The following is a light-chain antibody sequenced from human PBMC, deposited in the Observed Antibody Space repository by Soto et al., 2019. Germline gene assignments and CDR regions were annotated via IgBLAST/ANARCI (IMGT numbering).Light chain of an antibody. CDR3: EYYGSSIT. Sequence: EIVLTQSPGTLSLSPGERVTLSCRASQSISNNHLAWYQQKPGQAPRLLIHGTSNRATGIPDRFSGSGSGTDFTLTFSRLEPEDFAVYYCEYYGSSITFGGGTKVDIQ. V-gene: IGKV3-20*01. CDR1: QSISNNH. J-gene: IGKJ4*01. CDR2: GTS.